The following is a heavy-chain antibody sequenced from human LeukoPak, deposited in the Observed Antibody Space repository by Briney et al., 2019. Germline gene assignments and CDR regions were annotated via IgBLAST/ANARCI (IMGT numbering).Heavy chain of an antibody. CDR1: GGSISISSYY. CDR2: VYYSGTT. CDR3: ARRDSGGWFHYNWFDP. D-gene: IGHD2-15*01. J-gene: IGHJ5*02. V-gene: IGHV4-39*01. Sequence: SETLSLTCTVSGGSISISSYYWGWIRQPPGKGLEWIGNVYYSGTTHYNPSLQRRVTISVDTSKNQFSLKVNSVTAADTAIYYCARRDSGGWFHYNWFDPWGQGTLVTVSS.